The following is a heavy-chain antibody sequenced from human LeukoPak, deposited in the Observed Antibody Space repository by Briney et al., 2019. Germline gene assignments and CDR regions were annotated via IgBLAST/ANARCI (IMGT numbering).Heavy chain of an antibody. Sequence: GASVKVSCKASGYTLTSYSISWVRQAPGQGLEWMGWISAYNGNTRYAQKLQGRVTMTTDSSTSTAYMELRSLRSDDTAVYYCVRDLKRSRARWENLGFDPWGQGTLVTVSS. D-gene: IGHD1-26*01. V-gene: IGHV1-18*01. CDR2: ISAYNGNT. J-gene: IGHJ5*02. CDR3: VRDLKRSRARWENLGFDP. CDR1: GYTLTSYS.